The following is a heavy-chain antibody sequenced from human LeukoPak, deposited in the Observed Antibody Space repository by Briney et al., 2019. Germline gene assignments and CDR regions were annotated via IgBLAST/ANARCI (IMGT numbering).Heavy chain of an antibody. CDR2: INSDGSST. V-gene: IGHV3-74*01. Sequence: GGSLRLSCAASGFTFSSYWMHWVRQAPGKGLVWVSRINSDGSSTSYADSVKGRFTISRDNAKNTLYLQMNGLRAEDTAVYYCARGGYCSSTSCYYFDYWGQGTLVTVSS. CDR1: GFTFSSYW. D-gene: IGHD2-2*01. CDR3: ARGGYCSSTSCYYFDY. J-gene: IGHJ4*02.